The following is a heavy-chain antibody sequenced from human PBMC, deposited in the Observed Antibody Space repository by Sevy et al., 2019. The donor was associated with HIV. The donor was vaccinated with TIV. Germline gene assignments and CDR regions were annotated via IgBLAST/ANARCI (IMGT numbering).Heavy chain of an antibody. CDR1: GGTFSSYA. J-gene: IGHJ3*02. CDR2: IIPILGTA. CDR3: ARGSSSWYDI. Sequence: ASVKVSCKASGGTFSSYAISWVRQAPGQGLEWMGGIIPILGTANYAQKFQGRVTITADESTSTAYMELSSLRSEDTAVYYCARGSSSWYDIWGQGTMVTVSS. D-gene: IGHD6-13*01. V-gene: IGHV1-69*13.